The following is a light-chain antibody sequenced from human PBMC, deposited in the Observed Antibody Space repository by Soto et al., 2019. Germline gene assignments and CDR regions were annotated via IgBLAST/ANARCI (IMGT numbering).Light chain of an antibody. V-gene: IGKV3-11*01. CDR1: QSVSGN. Sequence: EIVMTQSPATLSVSPGERATLSCRASQSVSGNLAWYQQKPGQAPRLLIYDASNRATGIPARFSGSGSGTDFTLTISSLEPEDFAVYYCQQRSSWPLLTFGGGTKVEI. CDR2: DAS. J-gene: IGKJ4*01. CDR3: QQRSSWPLLT.